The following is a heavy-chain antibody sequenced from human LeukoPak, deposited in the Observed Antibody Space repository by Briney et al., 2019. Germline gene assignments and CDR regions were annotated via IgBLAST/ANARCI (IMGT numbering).Heavy chain of an antibody. Sequence: GGSLRLSCAASGFTFDHYTMHWVRQAPGKGLEWVSLISWDGGSTYYADSVKGRFTISRDNAKNSLYLQMNSLRAEDTAVYYCAREENYAFWSGYFRYYYYYMDVWGKGTTVTVSS. V-gene: IGHV3-43*01. CDR1: GFTFDHYT. D-gene: IGHD3-3*01. J-gene: IGHJ6*03. CDR3: AREENYAFWSGYFRYYYYYMDV. CDR2: ISWDGGST.